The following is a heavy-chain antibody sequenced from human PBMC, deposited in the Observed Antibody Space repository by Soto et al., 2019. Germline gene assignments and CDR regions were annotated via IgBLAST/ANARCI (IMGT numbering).Heavy chain of an antibody. CDR2: ISAYDGDR. CDR1: GYAFSSYG. J-gene: IGHJ5*02. Sequence: QIQMVQSGGEVKKPGASVKVSCKASGYAFSSYGISWVRQAPGQGPEWVGWISAYDGDRNYGQDFQGRLTMTTDTSPSTAYMELRSLRSDDTAVYYCVRNFLHYDVSTGSYPDCFDPWGQGTLVTVSS. CDR3: VRNFLHYDVSTGSYPDCFDP. D-gene: IGHD3-9*01. V-gene: IGHV1-18*01.